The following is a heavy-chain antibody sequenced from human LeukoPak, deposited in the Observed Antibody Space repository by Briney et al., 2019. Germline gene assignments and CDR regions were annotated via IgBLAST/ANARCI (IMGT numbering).Heavy chain of an antibody. Sequence: PGVPLRLSCAASGFTFSTYGMHWVRQAPGKGLEWVAVIWYDGRTQFYAESVKGRFAVSRDNSKNTLYLQMNSLRAEDTAVYHCARGEYYHESSGYPNYWGQGTLVTVSS. J-gene: IGHJ4*02. D-gene: IGHD3-22*01. CDR1: GFTFSTYG. V-gene: IGHV3-33*01. CDR2: IWYDGRTQ. CDR3: ARGEYYHESSGYPNY.